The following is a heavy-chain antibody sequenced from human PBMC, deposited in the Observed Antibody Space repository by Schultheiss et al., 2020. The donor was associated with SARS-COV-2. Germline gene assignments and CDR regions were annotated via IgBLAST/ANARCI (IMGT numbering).Heavy chain of an antibody. CDR3: AKDQGIQLSGYYYYGMDV. Sequence: GESLKISCAASGFTFSSYWMSWVRQAPGKGLEWVANIKQDGSNKYYADSVKGRFTISRDNSKNTLYLQMNSLRAEDTAVYYCAKDQGIQLSGYYYYGMDVWGQGTTVTVSS. CDR2: IKQDGSNK. D-gene: IGHD5-18*01. CDR1: GFTFSSYW. V-gene: IGHV3-7*01. J-gene: IGHJ6*02.